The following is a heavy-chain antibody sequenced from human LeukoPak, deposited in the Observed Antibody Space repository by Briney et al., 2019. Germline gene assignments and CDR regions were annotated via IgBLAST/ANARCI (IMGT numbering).Heavy chain of an antibody. CDR2: IYSGGST. CDR1: GFTVSSNY. J-gene: IGHJ4*02. Sequence: GGSLRPSCAASGFTVSSNYMSWVRQAPGKGLEWVSVIYSGGSTYYADSVKGRFTISRDNSKNTLYLQMNSLRAEDTAVYYCARLRGKYSSSWYLDYWGQGTLVTVSS. V-gene: IGHV3-53*01. CDR3: ARLRGKYSSSWYLDY. D-gene: IGHD6-13*01.